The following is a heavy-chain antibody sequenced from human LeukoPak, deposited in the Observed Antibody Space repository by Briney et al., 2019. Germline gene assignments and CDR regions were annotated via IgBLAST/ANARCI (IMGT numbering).Heavy chain of an antibody. CDR2: IYYSGST. J-gene: IGHJ6*02. CDR1: GGSISSYY. D-gene: IGHD3-3*01. V-gene: IGHV4-59*08. Sequence: SETLSLTCTVSGGSISSYYWSWIRQPPGKGLEWIGYIYYSGSTNYNPSLKSRVTISVDTSKNQFSLKLSSVTAADTAVYYCARSYYDFWSGYHNCYYYGMDVWGQGTTVTVSS. CDR3: ARSYYDFWSGYHNCYYYGMDV.